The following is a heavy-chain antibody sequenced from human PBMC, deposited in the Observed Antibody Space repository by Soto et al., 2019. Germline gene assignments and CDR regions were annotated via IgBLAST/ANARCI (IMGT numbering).Heavy chain of an antibody. CDR1: GFTFSSYS. CDR2: ISSSSSYI. CDR3: ARDGTLDDFWSGYYRPYYYYGKDV. V-gene: IGHV3-21*01. J-gene: IGHJ6*02. Sequence: EVQLVESGGGLVKPGGSLRLSCAASGFTFSSYSMNWVRQAPGKGLEWVSSISSSSSYIYYADSVKGRFTISRDNAKNSLYLQMNSLRAEDTAVYYCARDGTLDDFWSGYYRPYYYYGKDVWRQGTTFTVSS. D-gene: IGHD3-3*01.